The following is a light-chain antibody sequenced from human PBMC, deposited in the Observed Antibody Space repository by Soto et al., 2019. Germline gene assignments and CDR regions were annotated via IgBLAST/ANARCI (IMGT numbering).Light chain of an antibody. V-gene: IGLV2-11*01. J-gene: IGLJ1*01. Sequence: QPVLTQPRSVSLSPGQSVTMSGTGTNSGVGGYNYVSLYQQHPGKAPKRMIYDVSKRPSGVPDRFSGSKSGNTASLTISGLQAEDEADYYCCSYAGSYTLGVFGTGTKVTVL. CDR3: CSYAGSYTLGV. CDR2: DVS. CDR1: NSGVGGYNY.